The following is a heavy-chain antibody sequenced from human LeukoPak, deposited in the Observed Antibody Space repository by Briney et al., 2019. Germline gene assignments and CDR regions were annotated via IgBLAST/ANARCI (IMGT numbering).Heavy chain of an antibody. CDR2: ICYSGTT. D-gene: IGHD4/OR15-4a*01. V-gene: IGHV4-59*01. CDR3: AREDPQTRVPEGMDV. Sequence: TSETLSLTCTVSGGSISYYYWSWIRQSPGKGLEWIGYICYSGTTNYNPSLKSRVTISVDTSKNQFSLQLRSVTAADSAVYYCAREDPQTRVPEGMDVWGQGTTVTVSS. J-gene: IGHJ6*02. CDR1: GGSISYYY.